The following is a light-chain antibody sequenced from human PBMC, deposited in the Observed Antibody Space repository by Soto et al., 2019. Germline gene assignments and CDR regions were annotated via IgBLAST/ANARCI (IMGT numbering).Light chain of an antibody. CDR3: QQYNSYWT. J-gene: IGKJ1*01. CDR2: KAS. V-gene: IGKV1-5*03. Sequence: DIQMTQSPSTLSASVGDRVTITCRASQSISSWLAWYQQKPGKAPKLLIYKASSLESGVPSRFSGSGSGTEFTLTISSLQPDDFATYYCQQYNSYWTFGQGTKAAIK. CDR1: QSISSW.